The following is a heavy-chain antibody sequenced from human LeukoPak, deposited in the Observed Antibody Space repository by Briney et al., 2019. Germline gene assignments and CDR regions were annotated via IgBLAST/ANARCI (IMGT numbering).Heavy chain of an antibody. J-gene: IGHJ6*03. CDR2: IRSKAYGGTT. D-gene: IGHD4-17*01. CDR1: GFTFGDYA. CDR3: TSGDYVPYYYYYMDV. Sequence: GGSLILSCTASGFTFGDYAMSWVRQAPGKGLEWVGFIRSKAYGGTTEYAASVKGRFTISRDDSKSIAYLQMNSLKTEDTAVYYCTSGDYVPYYYYYMDVWGKGTTVTVSS. V-gene: IGHV3-49*04.